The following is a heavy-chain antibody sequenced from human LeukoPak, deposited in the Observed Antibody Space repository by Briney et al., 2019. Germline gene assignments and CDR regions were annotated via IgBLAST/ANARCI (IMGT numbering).Heavy chain of an antibody. CDR2: IKSKTDGGTT. CDR3: TTEYYGSGSYPFDY. CDR1: GCTFSNAW. J-gene: IGHJ4*02. Sequence: GSLRRSSAAAGCTFSNAWMSWGRRAPGGGREWVGRIKSKTDGGTTDYAAPVKGRFTISRDDSKNTLYLQMNSLKTEDTAVYYCTTEYYGSGSYPFDYWGQGTLVTVSS. D-gene: IGHD3-10*01. V-gene: IGHV3-15*01.